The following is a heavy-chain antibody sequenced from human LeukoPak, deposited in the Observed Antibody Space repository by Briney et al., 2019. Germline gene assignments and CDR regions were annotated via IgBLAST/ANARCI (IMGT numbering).Heavy chain of an antibody. CDR3: AAPRSLIAAAGFDY. D-gene: IGHD6-13*01. V-gene: IGHV1-24*01. Sequence: ASVKVSCKVSGYTLTELSMHWVRQAPGKGLEWMGGFDPEDGEAIYAQKFQGRVTMTEDTSTDTAYMELSSLRPEDTAVYYCAAPRSLIAAAGFDYWGQGTLVTVSS. J-gene: IGHJ4*02. CDR1: GYTLTELS. CDR2: FDPEDGEA.